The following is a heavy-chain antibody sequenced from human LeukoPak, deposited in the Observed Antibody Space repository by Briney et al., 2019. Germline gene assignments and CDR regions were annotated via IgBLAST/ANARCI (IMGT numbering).Heavy chain of an antibody. Sequence: ASGKVSCKASGYTFINYYMHWVRQAPGQGLEWLGMINPSDGSTTYAQKFQGRVTVTRDTSTSTVYMELSSLRSDDTAVYYCARLYRGLSSIWSVGFWGQGTLVTVSS. V-gene: IGHV1-46*01. J-gene: IGHJ4*02. D-gene: IGHD6-13*01. CDR2: INPSDGST. CDR3: ARLYRGLSSIWSVGF. CDR1: GYTFINYY.